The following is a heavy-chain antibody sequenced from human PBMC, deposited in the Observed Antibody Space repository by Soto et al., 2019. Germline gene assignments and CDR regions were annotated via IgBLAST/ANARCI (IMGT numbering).Heavy chain of an antibody. CDR2: IYWDDDK. V-gene: IGHV2-5*02. Sequence: QITLKESGPTLVKPTQTLTLTCTFSGFSLSTSGVGVGWIRQPPGKALEWLALIYWDDDKRYSPSLKSRLTITKDTSKNQVVLTMTNMDHVDTATYYCAHRPYCSGGSCYSGYFQHWGQGTLVTVSS. D-gene: IGHD2-15*01. CDR1: GFSLSTSGVG. J-gene: IGHJ1*01. CDR3: AHRPYCSGGSCYSGYFQH.